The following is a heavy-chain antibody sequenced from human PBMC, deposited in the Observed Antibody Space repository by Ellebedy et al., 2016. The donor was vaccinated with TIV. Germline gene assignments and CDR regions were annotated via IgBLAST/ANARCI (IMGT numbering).Heavy chain of an antibody. Sequence: SETLSLXCTVSGGSMSSHYWSWIRQPAGKGLEWIGRIYTSGSTNYNPSLKSRVTMSVDTSKNQFSLRLTSVTAADTAVYYCARANWNYVERYFQHWGQGTLVTVSS. CDR3: ARANWNYVERYFQH. CDR1: GGSMSSHY. D-gene: IGHD1-7*01. J-gene: IGHJ1*01. CDR2: IYTSGST. V-gene: IGHV4-4*07.